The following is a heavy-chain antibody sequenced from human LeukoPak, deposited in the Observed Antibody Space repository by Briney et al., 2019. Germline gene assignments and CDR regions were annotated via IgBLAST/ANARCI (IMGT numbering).Heavy chain of an antibody. CDR3: ARIQSLITIFGVVINPTGDY. CDR1: GYTFTSYG. CDR2: ISAYNGNT. V-gene: IGHV1-18*01. J-gene: IGHJ4*02. Sequence: GASVKVSCKASGYTFTSYGISWVRQAPGQGLEWMGWISAYNGNTNYAQKLQGRVTMTTDTSTSTAYMELRSLRSDDTAVYYCARIQSLITIFGVVINPTGDYWGQGTLVTVSS. D-gene: IGHD3-3*01.